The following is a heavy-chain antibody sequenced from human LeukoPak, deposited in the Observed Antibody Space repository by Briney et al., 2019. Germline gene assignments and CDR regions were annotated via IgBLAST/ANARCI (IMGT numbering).Heavy chain of an antibody. CDR1: GFTFSSYA. J-gene: IGHJ5*02. Sequence: PGGSLRLSCAASGFTFSSYAMHWVRQAPGKGLEWVAVISYDGSNKYYADSVKGRFTISRDNSKNTLYLQMNSLRAEDTAVYYCAKDKGSPKYYDFWSGSLSHRGFDPWGQGTLVTVSS. CDR2: ISYDGSNK. V-gene: IGHV3-30-3*01. CDR3: AKDKGSPKYYDFWSGSLSHRGFDP. D-gene: IGHD3-3*01.